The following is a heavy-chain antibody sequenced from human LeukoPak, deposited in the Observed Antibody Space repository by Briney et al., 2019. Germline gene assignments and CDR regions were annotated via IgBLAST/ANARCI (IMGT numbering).Heavy chain of an antibody. CDR2: IYYSGST. Sequence: SETLSLTCTVSGGSISSYYWSWIRQPPGKGLEWIGYIYYSGSTNYNPSLKSRVTISVDTSKNQFSLKLSSVTAADTAVYYCARVASYGQPGYYYYYMDVWGKGTTVTISS. D-gene: IGHD5-18*01. CDR1: GGSISSYY. J-gene: IGHJ6*03. CDR3: ARVASYGQPGYYYYYMDV. V-gene: IGHV4-59*01.